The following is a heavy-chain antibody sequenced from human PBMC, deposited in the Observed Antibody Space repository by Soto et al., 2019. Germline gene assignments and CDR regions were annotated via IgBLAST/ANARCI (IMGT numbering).Heavy chain of an antibody. D-gene: IGHD2-21*02. CDR3: ACANCGGDCYSNDPAFDI. CDR2: IIPIFGTA. CDR1: GGTFSSYA. V-gene: IGHV1-69*01. Sequence: QVQLVQSGAEVKKPGSSVKVSCKASGGTFSSYAISWVRQAPGQGLEWMGGIIPIFGTANYAQKFQGRVTITADESTSTAYMELSSLRSEDTAVYYCACANCGGDCYSNDPAFDIWGQGTMVTVSS. J-gene: IGHJ3*02.